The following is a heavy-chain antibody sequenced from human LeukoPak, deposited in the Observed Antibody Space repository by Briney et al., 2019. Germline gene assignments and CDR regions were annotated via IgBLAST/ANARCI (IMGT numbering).Heavy chain of an antibody. D-gene: IGHD3-10*01. Sequence: SETLSLTCAVSGYSISSGYYWGWIRQPPGKGLEWIGIIYQSGSTFYNPSLKTRVTISVDTSKNQFSLTLSSVTAADTAVYYCARIFGSGNENYFYYMDVWGKGTTVTVPS. CDR3: ARIFGSGNENYFYYMDV. V-gene: IGHV4-38-2*01. J-gene: IGHJ6*03. CDR1: GYSISSGYY. CDR2: IYQSGST.